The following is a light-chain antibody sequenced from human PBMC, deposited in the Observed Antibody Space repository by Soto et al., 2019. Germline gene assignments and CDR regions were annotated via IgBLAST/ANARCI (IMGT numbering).Light chain of an antibody. CDR3: SSYASGNIYV. CDR1: SSDVGPYKY. V-gene: IGLV2-8*01. J-gene: IGLJ1*01. Sequence: QSVLTQPPSASGSPGQSVTISCTETSSDVGPYKYVSWYQQHPGKAPKLIIYAVNQRPSGVPDRFSGSKSGNTASLTVSGLQAEDEADYYCSSYASGNIYVFGTGTKLTV. CDR2: AVN.